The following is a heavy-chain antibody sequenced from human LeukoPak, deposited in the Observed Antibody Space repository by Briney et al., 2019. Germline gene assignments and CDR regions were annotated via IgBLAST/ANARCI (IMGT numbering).Heavy chain of an antibody. J-gene: IGHJ5*02. D-gene: IGHD4-11*01. Sequence: SETLSLTCTVSGGSISSSSYYWGWIRQPPGKGLEWIGSIYYSGSTYYNPSLKSRVTISVDTSKNQFSPKLSSVTAADTAVYYCARDPVYSNYEGNWFDPWGQGTLVTVSS. CDR2: IYYSGST. V-gene: IGHV4-39*07. CDR3: ARDPVYSNYEGNWFDP. CDR1: GGSISSSSYY.